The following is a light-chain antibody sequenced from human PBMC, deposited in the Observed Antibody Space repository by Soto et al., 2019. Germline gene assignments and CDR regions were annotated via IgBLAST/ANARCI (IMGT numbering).Light chain of an antibody. J-gene: IGKJ4*01. CDR3: LQHNSYPLT. CDR2: AAS. V-gene: IGKV1-17*01. Sequence: DIQMTQSPSSLSASVGDRVTITCRASQGIRNGLGWYQQKPGKAPKRLIYAASSLQSGVPSRFSCRGSGTEFTLTISSLQPEDFATYYCLQHNSYPLTFGGGTKVEIK. CDR1: QGIRNG.